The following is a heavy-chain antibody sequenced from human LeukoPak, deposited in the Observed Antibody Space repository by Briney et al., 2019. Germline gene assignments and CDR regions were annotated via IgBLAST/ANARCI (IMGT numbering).Heavy chain of an antibody. CDR2: MNPNSGNT. CDR3: ARAMATKNLTSDY. J-gene: IGHJ4*02. D-gene: IGHD5-24*01. CDR1: GYTFTSYD. Sequence: GASVNVSCKASGYTFTSYDINWVRQATGQGLEWMGWMNPNSGNTGYAQKFQGRVTMTRNTSISTAYMELSSLRSEDTAVYYCARAMATKNLTSDYWGQGTLVTVSS. V-gene: IGHV1-8*01.